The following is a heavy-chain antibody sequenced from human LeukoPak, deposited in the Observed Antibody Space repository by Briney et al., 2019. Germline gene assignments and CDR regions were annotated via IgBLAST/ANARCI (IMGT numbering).Heavy chain of an antibody. CDR1: GGSFSGYY. CDR2: INHSGST. J-gene: IGHJ4*02. CDR3: ARGRVTMVRGVIITLDY. D-gene: IGHD3-10*01. V-gene: IGHV4-34*01. Sequence: PSETLSLTCAVYGGSFSGYYWSWLRQPPGNGLEWIGEINHSGSTNYNPSLKSRVTISVDTSKNQFSLKLSSVTAADTAVYYCARGRVTMVRGVIITLDYWGQGTLVTVSS.